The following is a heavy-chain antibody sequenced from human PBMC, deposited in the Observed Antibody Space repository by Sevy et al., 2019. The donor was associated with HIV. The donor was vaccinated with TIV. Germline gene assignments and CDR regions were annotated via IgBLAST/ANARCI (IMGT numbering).Heavy chain of an antibody. Sequence: GGSLRLSCAASGLTFSNAWMSWVRQAPGKGLEWVGRIKSKTDGGTTDYAAPVKGRFTISRDDSKNTLYLQMNSLKTEDTAVHYCTTDPYSGSFDYWGQGTLVTVFS. CDR3: TTDPYSGSFDY. D-gene: IGHD1-26*01. V-gene: IGHV3-15*01. CDR1: GLTFSNAW. J-gene: IGHJ4*02. CDR2: IKSKTDGGTT.